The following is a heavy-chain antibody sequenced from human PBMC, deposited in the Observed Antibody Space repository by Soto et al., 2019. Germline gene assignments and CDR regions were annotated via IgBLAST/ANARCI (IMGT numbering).Heavy chain of an antibody. Sequence: GGSLRLSCAASGFTFSSYWMSWVRQAPGKGLEWVANIKQDGSEKYYVDSVKGRFTISRDNAKNSLYLQMNSLGAEDTAVYYCARGPIAVAVFFDYWGQGTLVTVSS. CDR2: IKQDGSEK. CDR3: ARGPIAVAVFFDY. V-gene: IGHV3-7*04. J-gene: IGHJ4*02. D-gene: IGHD6-19*01. CDR1: GFTFSSYW.